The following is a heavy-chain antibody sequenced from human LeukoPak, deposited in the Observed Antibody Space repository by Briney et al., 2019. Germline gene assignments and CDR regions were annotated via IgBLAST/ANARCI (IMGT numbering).Heavy chain of an antibody. CDR3: ARVPADY. CDR1: GFTFSTYA. CDR2: IWPDGSKK. J-gene: IGHJ4*02. V-gene: IGHV3-33*01. D-gene: IGHD2-2*01. Sequence: GGSLRLSCAASGFTFSTYAMHWARQAPGKGLEWVAFIWPDGSKKYYADSVKGRFAISRENSKNTVYLQMNDLRPEDTALYFCARVPADYWGQGTLVTVSS.